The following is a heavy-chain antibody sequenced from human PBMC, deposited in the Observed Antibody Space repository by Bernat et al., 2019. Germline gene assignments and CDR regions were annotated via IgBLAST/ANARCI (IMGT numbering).Heavy chain of an antibody. CDR3: ARSGGLMYWFDY. CDR2: INHRGDT. V-gene: IGHV4-34*01. CDR1: GGTFSGYY. J-gene: IGHJ4*02. Sequence: QVQLQQLGAGRLKPAATLSLTCAGSGGTFSGYYWNWIRQRPGKGLVWIGEINHRGDTNYNPSLKSRLTISEDTTKRQFTLKLTSVAEADTAAYYCARSGGLMYWFDYWSQGTLVTVSS. D-gene: IGHD3-16*01.